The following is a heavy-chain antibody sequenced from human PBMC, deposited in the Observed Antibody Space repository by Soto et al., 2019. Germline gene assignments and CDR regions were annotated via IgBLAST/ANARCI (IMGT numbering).Heavy chain of an antibody. J-gene: IGHJ4*02. D-gene: IGHD3-10*01. Sequence: PSETLPLTCTVSGGSISSGGYYWSWIRQHPGKGLXWIXXXXYXGXTXXXXXXKSRVTISVDTSKNQFSLKLSSVTAADTAVYYCARELYGSGSYSDPGNWGQGTLVTVSS. CDR1: GGSISSGGYY. CDR2: XXYXGXT. CDR3: ARELYGSGSYSDPGN. V-gene: IGHV4-31*03.